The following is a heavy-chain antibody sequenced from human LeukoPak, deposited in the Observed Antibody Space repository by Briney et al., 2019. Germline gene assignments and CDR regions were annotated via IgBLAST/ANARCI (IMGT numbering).Heavy chain of an antibody. V-gene: IGHV4-34*01. Sequence: SETLSLTCAGYGGSFSGYYWSGLGQPPGRGREGVGEINHSGSTNYNPSLKGRVTISVDTSKNQFSLKLSSVTAADTAVYYCARGRVYLYYFDYWGQGTLVTVSS. CDR2: INHSGST. CDR3: ARGRVYLYYFDY. CDR1: GGSFSGYY. D-gene: IGHD5/OR15-5a*01. J-gene: IGHJ4*02.